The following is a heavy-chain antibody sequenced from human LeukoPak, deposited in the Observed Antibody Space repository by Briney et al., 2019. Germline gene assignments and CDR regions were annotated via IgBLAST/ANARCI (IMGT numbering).Heavy chain of an antibody. J-gene: IGHJ6*03. V-gene: IGHV3-30*04. CDR3: ARHWRYYYYYMDV. CDR2: ISYDGSNE. CDR1: GFTFSSYV. D-gene: IGHD3-3*01. Sequence: GGSLRLSCAASGFTFSSYVMHWVRQAPGKGLEWVAIISYDGSNEYYADSVKGRFTISRDNSKNTLYLQMNSLRAADTAVYYCARHWRYYYYYMDVWGKGTTVTISS.